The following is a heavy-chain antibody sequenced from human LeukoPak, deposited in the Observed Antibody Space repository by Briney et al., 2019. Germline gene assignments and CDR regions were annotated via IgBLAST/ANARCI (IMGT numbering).Heavy chain of an antibody. CDR3: AKDAQRGFDYSNSLEY. J-gene: IGHJ4*02. V-gene: IGHV3-33*06. CDR1: GFTYSHFG. Sequence: GGSLRLSCADPGFTYSHFGMHWVRQAPGKGLEWAAVIWSDGSEKYYGDAVKGRFTISRDNSRNTLYLQMNNLRDDDTAVYFCAKDAQRGFDYSNSLEYWGQGTLVIVSS. D-gene: IGHD4-11*01. CDR2: IWSDGSEK.